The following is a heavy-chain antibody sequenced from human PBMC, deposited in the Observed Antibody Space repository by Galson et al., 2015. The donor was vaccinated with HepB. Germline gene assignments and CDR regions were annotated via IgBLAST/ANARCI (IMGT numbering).Heavy chain of an antibody. V-gene: IGHV3-15*01. D-gene: IGHD3-9*01. J-gene: IGHJ3*02. Sequence: SLRLSCAASGFTFSNAWMSWVRQAPGKGLEWVGRIKSKTDGGTTDYAAPVKGRFTISRDDSKNTLYLQMNSLKTEDTAVYYCTTTGPTSSPGVLRYFDWSNAFDIWGQGTMVTVSS. CDR1: GFTFSNAW. CDR2: IKSKTDGGTT. CDR3: TTTGPTSSPGVLRYFDWSNAFDI.